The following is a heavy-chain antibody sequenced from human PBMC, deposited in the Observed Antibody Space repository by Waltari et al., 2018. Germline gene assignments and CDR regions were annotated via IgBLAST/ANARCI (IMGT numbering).Heavy chain of an antibody. CDR3: TAGIPFDY. Sequence: EVQLVESGGGLIKPGGSLRLSCTGSGSTFTSAWMSWVRQAQGVGLEWSGRIKSNSEGGTTDYAAPVKGRFTLSRDDSKSTVYLQMNGLKVDDTAVYFCTAGIPFDYWGQGALVTVSS. CDR1: GSTFTSAW. J-gene: IGHJ4*02. CDR2: IKSNSEGGTT. V-gene: IGHV3-15*01. D-gene: IGHD2-21*01.